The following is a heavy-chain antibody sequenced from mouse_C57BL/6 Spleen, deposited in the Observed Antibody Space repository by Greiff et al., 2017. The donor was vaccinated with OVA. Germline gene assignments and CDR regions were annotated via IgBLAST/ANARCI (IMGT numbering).Heavy chain of an antibody. J-gene: IGHJ3*01. Sequence: QVQLQQSGAELARPGASVKLSCKASGYTFTSYGISWVKQRTGQGLEWIGEIYPRSGNTYYNEKFKGKATLTADKSSSTAYMELRSLTSEDSAVYFCARRDYDYDAGFAYWGQGTLVTVSA. CDR3: ARRDYDYDAGFAY. CDR2: IYPRSGNT. CDR1: GYTFTSYG. V-gene: IGHV1-81*01. D-gene: IGHD2-4*01.